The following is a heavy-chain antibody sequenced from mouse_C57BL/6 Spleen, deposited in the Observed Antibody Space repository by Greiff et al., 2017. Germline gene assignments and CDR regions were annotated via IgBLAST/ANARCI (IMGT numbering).Heavy chain of an antibody. Sequence: VQLQQSGPELVKPGASVKIPCKASGYTFTDYNMDWVKQSHGKSLEWIGDINPNNGGTIYNQKFKGKATLTVDKSSSTAYMELRSLTSEDTAVYYCARPITTVVAQRYFDVWGTGTTVTVSS. CDR1: GYTFTDYN. J-gene: IGHJ1*03. D-gene: IGHD1-1*01. CDR3: ARPITTVVAQRYFDV. CDR2: INPNNGGT. V-gene: IGHV1-18*01.